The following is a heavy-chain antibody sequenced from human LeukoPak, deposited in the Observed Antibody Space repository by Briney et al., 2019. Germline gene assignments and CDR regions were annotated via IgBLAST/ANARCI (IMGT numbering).Heavy chain of an antibody. J-gene: IGHJ4*02. CDR2: VIPSLDVS. Sequence: SVKVSCKASGYTFTSYDINWVRQATGQGLEWMGRVIPSLDVSNYAEKFQGRVTINADKSSSTTYMELTSLRSEDTAMYYCARDHCSRGSCLGGHWGQGTLVTVSS. CDR3: ARDHCSRGSCLGGH. CDR1: GYTFTSYD. D-gene: IGHD2-15*01. V-gene: IGHV1-69*04.